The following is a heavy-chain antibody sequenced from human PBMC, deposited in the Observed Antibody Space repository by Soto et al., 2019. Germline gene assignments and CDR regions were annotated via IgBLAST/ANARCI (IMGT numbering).Heavy chain of an antibody. CDR3: ARAHYDFWSGPVPNWFDP. J-gene: IGHJ5*02. Sequence: ASVKVSCKASGYTFTSYAMHWVRQAPGQRLEWMGWINAGNGNTKYSQEFQGRVTITRDTSASTAYMELSSLRSEDTAVYYCARAHYDFWSGPVPNWFDPWGQGTLVTVSS. CDR1: GYTFTSYA. V-gene: IGHV1-3*01. D-gene: IGHD3-3*01. CDR2: INAGNGNT.